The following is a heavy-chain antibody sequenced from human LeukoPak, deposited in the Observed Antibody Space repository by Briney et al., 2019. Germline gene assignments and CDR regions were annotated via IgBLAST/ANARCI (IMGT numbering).Heavy chain of an antibody. CDR3: ARTLMRYLYYFEY. D-gene: IGHD2/OR15-2a*01. J-gene: IGHJ4*02. CDR2: IYYSGST. V-gene: IGHV4-61*05. CDR1: GDSISSSSYY. Sequence: SETLSLTCTVSGDSISSSSYYWGWIRQPPGKGLEWIGYIYYSGSTNYNPSLKSRVTISVDTSKNQFSLKLSSVTAADTAVYYCARTLMRYLYYFEYWGQGNLVTVSS.